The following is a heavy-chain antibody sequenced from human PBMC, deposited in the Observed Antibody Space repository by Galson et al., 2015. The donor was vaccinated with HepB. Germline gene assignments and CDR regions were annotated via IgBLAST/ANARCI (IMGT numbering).Heavy chain of an antibody. J-gene: IGHJ4*02. Sequence: QSGAEVKKPGESLKISCQGSGYIFINYWIGWVRQMPGKGLEWMGIIYPADSDTKYSPSFQGQVTISADKSINTAYLQWSSLKASDSAIYYCARPDPYSSSWNVLHWGQGTLVTVSS. CDR3: ARPDPYSSSWNVLH. V-gene: IGHV5-51*01. CDR2: IYPADSDT. CDR1: GYIFINYW. D-gene: IGHD6-13*01.